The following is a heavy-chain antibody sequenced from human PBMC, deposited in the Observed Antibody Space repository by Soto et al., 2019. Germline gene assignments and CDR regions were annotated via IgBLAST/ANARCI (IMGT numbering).Heavy chain of an antibody. CDR1: GYTFSSYY. Sequence: ASVKVSCKASGYTFSSYYMNWVRQAPGQRLEWMGWINPNSGGTNYAQKFQGWVTMTRDTSISTAYMELSRLRSDDTAVYYCARGRRASSSSGYYYYYYGMDVWGQGTTVTVSS. CDR2: INPNSGGT. CDR3: ARGRRASSSSGYYYYYYGMDV. D-gene: IGHD6-6*01. V-gene: IGHV1-2*04. J-gene: IGHJ6*02.